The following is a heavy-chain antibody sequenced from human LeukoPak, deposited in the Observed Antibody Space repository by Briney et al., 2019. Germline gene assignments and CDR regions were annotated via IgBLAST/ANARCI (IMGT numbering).Heavy chain of an antibody. J-gene: IGHJ4*02. CDR3: ARVGAYCTGDSCFDY. CDR2: ISAYSGNT. D-gene: IGHD2-15*01. Sequence: ASVKVSCKTSGYTFSNYGIGWMRQAPGQGLEWMGWISAYSGNTEYAQKVQGRVTMTADTSTNTAYLELMSLRSDDTAIYHCARVGAYCTGDSCFDYWGQGTLVTVSS. CDR1: GYTFSNYG. V-gene: IGHV1-18*01.